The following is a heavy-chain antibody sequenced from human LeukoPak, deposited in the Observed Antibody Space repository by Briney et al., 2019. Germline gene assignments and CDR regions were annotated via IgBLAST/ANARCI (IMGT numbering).Heavy chain of an antibody. CDR2: ISYDGSNK. CDR1: GFTFSTYA. Sequence: GRSLRLSCAASGFTFSTYAMHWVRQAPGKGLEWVAVISYDGSNKYYADSVKGRFTISRDNSKNTLYLQMNSLRAEDTAVYYCAKVYGSGARGYYYMDVWGKGTTVTISS. CDR3: AKVYGSGARGYYYMDV. J-gene: IGHJ6*03. V-gene: IGHV3-30*04. D-gene: IGHD3-10*01.